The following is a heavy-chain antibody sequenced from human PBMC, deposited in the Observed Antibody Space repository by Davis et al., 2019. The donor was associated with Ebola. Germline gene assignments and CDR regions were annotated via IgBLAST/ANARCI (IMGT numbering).Heavy chain of an antibody. V-gene: IGHV3-23*01. J-gene: IGHJ4*02. Sequence: GESLKISCAASGFTFSNYGMSWVRQAPGKGLEWVSSLSPSGGLTYYADSVQGRFTISRDNSKNSLYLQMNSLRAEDTAVYYCAGDFIFDYWGQGTLVTVSS. D-gene: IGHD2-21*02. CDR2: LSPSGGLT. CDR3: AGDFIFDY. CDR1: GFTFSNYG.